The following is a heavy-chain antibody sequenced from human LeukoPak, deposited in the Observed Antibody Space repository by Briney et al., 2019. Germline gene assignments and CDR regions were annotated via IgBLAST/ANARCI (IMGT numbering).Heavy chain of an antibody. CDR1: GFTFSSYN. CDR3: ARDKEGGGPSTVGSFDP. V-gene: IGHV3-21*01. Sequence: PGGSLRLSCAAPGFTFSSYNMNWVRQAPGKGLEWVSSISSSSSYIYYADSVKGRFTISRDNAKNSLYLQMNSLRAEDTAVYYCARDKEGGGPSTVGSFDPWGQGTLVIVSS. D-gene: IGHD2-15*01. CDR2: ISSSSSYI. J-gene: IGHJ5*02.